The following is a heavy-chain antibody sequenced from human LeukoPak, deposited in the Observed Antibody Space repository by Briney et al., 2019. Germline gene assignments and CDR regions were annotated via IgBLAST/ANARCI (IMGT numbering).Heavy chain of an antibody. Sequence: ASVKVSCKASGYTFTNYYMHWVRQAPGQGLEWMGGIIPIFGTANYAQKFQGRVTITADESTSTAYMELSSLRSEDTAVYYCARDAGFGLTALPRNWFDPWGQGTLVTVSS. V-gene: IGHV1-69*13. CDR1: GYTFTNYY. CDR3: ARDAGFGLTALPRNWFDP. CDR2: IIPIFGTA. J-gene: IGHJ5*02. D-gene: IGHD2-21*02.